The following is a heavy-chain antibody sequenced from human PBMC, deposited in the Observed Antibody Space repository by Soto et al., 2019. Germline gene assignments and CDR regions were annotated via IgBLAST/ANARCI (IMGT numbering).Heavy chain of an antibody. J-gene: IGHJ4*02. CDR1: GGSFSGYY. D-gene: IGHD2-21*01. CDR3: ARGIALKLVVPADASDNYYFES. Sequence: PSETLSLTCPVKGGSFSGYYWSLIRLPPGKELEWIGVINHSGKTNYNPSLQIRVTLSVYTSKNQFSRKLNSVAAADTAMYHCARGIALKLVVPADASDNYYFESWARGGLVTVSS. CDR2: INHSGKT. V-gene: IGHV4-34*01.